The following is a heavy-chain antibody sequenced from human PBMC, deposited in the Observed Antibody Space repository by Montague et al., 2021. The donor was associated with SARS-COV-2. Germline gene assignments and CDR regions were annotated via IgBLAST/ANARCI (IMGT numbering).Heavy chain of an antibody. J-gene: IGHJ6*02. Sequence: SLRLSCPASGFTFSSYAMHWVRQAPGKGLEWVAVISYDGSNKYYADSVKGRFTISRDNSKNTLYLQMNSLRAEDTAVYYCARTRMGNYYYGMDVWGQGTTVTVSS. D-gene: IGHD7-27*01. CDR3: ARTRMGNYYYGMDV. CDR1: GFTFSSYA. V-gene: IGHV3-30*04. CDR2: ISYDGSNK.